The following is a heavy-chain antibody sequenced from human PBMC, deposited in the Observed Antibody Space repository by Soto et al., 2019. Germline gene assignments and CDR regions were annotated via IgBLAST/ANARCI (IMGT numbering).Heavy chain of an antibody. CDR1: GFTFNIYS. D-gene: IGHD3-3*01. CDR3: AKDWTSI. V-gene: IGHV3-23*01. J-gene: IGHJ3*02. Sequence: EVQLLESGGGFVQPGGSLRISCAASGFTFNIYSMTWLRQAPGKGLEWVSTISGSGGSTYYTESVKGRFTISRDNSKNTLFLQMSSLRAGDTAAYYCAKDWTSIWGQGTMVTVSS. CDR2: ISGSGGST.